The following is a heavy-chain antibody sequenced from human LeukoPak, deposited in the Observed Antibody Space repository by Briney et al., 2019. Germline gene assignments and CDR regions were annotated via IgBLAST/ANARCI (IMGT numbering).Heavy chain of an antibody. CDR1: GFTFSNYN. D-gene: IGHD4-17*01. V-gene: IGHV3-21*01. Sequence: GGSLRLSCAASGFTFSNYNMNWVRQAPGKGLEWVSSISTSSSYIYYADSLKGRFTISRDNARNSLYLQMNSLRAEDTAVYYCARGQTTVTTNWFDPWGQGTLVTVSS. J-gene: IGHJ5*02. CDR2: ISTSSSYI. CDR3: ARGQTTVTTNWFDP.